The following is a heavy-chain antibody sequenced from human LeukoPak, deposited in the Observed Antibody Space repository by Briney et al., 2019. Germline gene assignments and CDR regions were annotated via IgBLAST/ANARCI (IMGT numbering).Heavy chain of an antibody. J-gene: IGHJ4*02. CDR2: IYYSGST. V-gene: IGHV4-59*01. CDR1: GGSISSYY. Sequence: SETLSLTCTVSGGSISSYYWSWIRQPPGKGLEWIGYIYYSGSTNYNPSLKSRVTISVDTSKNQFSLKLSSVTAADTAVYYCGRVRWLHWWRGPQGHRGQGTLV. CDR3: GRVRWLHWWRGPQGH. D-gene: IGHD5-24*01.